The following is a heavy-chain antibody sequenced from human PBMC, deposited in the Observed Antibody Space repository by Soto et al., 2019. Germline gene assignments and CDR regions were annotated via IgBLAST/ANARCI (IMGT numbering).Heavy chain of an antibody. CDR2: INAGNGNT. CDR3: ARARRIAARPPPNIYYFDY. V-gene: IGHV1-3*01. CDR1: GYTFTSYA. D-gene: IGHD6-6*01. Sequence: ASVKVSCKASGYTFTSYAMHWVRQAPGQRLEWMGWINAGNGNTKYSQKFQGRVTITRDTSASTAYMELSSLRSEDTAVYYCARARRIAARPPPNIYYFDYWGQGTLVTVS. J-gene: IGHJ4*02.